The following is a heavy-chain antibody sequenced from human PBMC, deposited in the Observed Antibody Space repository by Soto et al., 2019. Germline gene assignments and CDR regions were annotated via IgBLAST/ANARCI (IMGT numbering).Heavy chain of an antibody. Sequence: EVQLLESGGGLVQPGGSLRLSCAGSGVTFSNYAMTWVRQAPGQGLEWVSGISGSGGSTYYADSVKGRFTISRDSSENALYLQIDSLRAEDTALSYCATKTDSSSPLGALDIWGQGTMGSVSS. J-gene: IGHJ3*02. D-gene: IGHD6-6*01. CDR3: ATKTDSSSPLGALDI. CDR1: GVTFSNYA. CDR2: ISGSGGST. V-gene: IGHV3-23*01.